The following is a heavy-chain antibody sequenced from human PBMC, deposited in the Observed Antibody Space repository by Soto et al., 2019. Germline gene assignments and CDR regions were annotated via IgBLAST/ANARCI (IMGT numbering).Heavy chain of an antibody. D-gene: IGHD6-19*01. J-gene: IGHJ3*02. CDR1: GFSFSSYS. Sequence: EVQLVESGGGLVQPGQSLRVSCAASGFSFSSYSMNWVRQAPGKGLEWISYISSSKTYIWYADSVKGRFTISRDNAKNSLSLQMNSLRDEDTAVYYCVRDSGWAFDIWGQGTMVTVAS. CDR3: VRDSGWAFDI. V-gene: IGHV3-48*02. CDR2: ISSSKTYI.